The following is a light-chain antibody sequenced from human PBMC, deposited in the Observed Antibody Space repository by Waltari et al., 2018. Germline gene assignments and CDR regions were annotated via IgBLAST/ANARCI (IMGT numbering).Light chain of an antibody. CDR2: DAT. CDR3: RHYANLPPFT. V-gene: IGKV1-33*01. J-gene: IGKJ2*01. Sequence: DILMTQSPPSLSASVGDRVTITCQASQDMSNYLNWYQHKPGKAPKLLIYDATRLETGVSSRFMGSGSVTHFTFTITSLQPDDLATDYCRHYANLPPFTFGQGTKVEIK. CDR1: QDMSNY.